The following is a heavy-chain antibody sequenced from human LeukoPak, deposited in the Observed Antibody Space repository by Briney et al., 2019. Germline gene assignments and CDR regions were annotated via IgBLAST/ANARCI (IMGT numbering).Heavy chain of an antibody. CDR1: GYSFTSYW. J-gene: IGHJ4*02. Sequence: GESLKISCKGSGYSFTSYWIGWVRQMPGKGLEWMGIIYPGDSDTRYSPSFQGQVTISADKSISTAYLQWSSLKASDTAMYYCVRHYYDSSGYFSFDYWGQGTLVTVSS. D-gene: IGHD3-22*01. V-gene: IGHV5-51*01. CDR2: IYPGDSDT. CDR3: VRHYYDSSGYFSFDY.